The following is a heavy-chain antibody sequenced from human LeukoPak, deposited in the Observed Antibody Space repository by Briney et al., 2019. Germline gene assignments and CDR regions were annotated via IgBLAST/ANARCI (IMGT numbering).Heavy chain of an antibody. J-gene: IGHJ4*02. CDR3: ARGGTYGSGRNQHTTLDY. CDR1: GGSISNDY. Sequence: PPETLSLTSTVSGGSISNDYWSWSRQAAGKELEWIGRIYTRGNTNYNPSLKSRVNISLDKSKKQFSLNLNSVTAADTAVYYCARGGTYGSGRNQHTTLDYWGQGTLVTVSS. CDR2: IYTRGNT. D-gene: IGHD3-10*01. V-gene: IGHV4-4*07.